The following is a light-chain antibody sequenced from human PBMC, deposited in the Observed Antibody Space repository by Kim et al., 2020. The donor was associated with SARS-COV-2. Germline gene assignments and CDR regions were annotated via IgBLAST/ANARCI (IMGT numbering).Light chain of an antibody. CDR2: KAS. CDR1: QSISTR. Sequence: DIQMTQSPSTLSASVGDRVTITSRASQSISTRLAWYQQTPGKAPKLLIYKASSLESGVPSRFSGSGSVTDFTLTVSSLQPDDFATYYSQQYNSYPRTFGQGTTVDIK. J-gene: IGKJ1*01. CDR3: QQYNSYPRT. V-gene: IGKV1-5*03.